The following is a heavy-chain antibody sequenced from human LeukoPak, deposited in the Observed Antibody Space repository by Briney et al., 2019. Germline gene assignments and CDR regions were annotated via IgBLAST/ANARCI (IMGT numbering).Heavy chain of an antibody. D-gene: IGHD5-12*01. Sequence: GGSLRLSCAASGFTFSSYEMNWVRQAPGKGLEWVSYIRSSGSTIYYADSVKGRFTIPRDNAKNSLYVQMNSLRAEDTAVYYCAREGRSGYDLTGYYGMDVWGKGTTVTVSS. V-gene: IGHV3-48*03. CDR3: AREGRSGYDLTGYYGMDV. CDR2: IRSSGSTI. J-gene: IGHJ6*04. CDR1: GFTFSSYE.